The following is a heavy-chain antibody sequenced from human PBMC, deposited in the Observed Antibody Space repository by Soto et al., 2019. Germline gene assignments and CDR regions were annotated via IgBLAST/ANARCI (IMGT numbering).Heavy chain of an antibody. V-gene: IGHV3-30*18. J-gene: IGHJ4*02. Sequence: PGGSLRLSCAASGFTFSSYGMHWVRQAPGKGLEWVAVISYDGSNKYYAESVKGRFTISRDNSKNTLYLQMNSLRAEDTAVYYCAKDYGDYSFDYWGQGTLVTVSS. CDR1: GFTFSSYG. CDR3: AKDYGDYSFDY. D-gene: IGHD4-17*01. CDR2: ISYDGSNK.